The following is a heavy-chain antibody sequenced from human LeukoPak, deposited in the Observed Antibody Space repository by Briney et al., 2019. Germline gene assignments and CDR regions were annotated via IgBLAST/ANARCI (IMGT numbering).Heavy chain of an antibody. CDR1: GASISNNNFY. J-gene: IGHJ2*01. Sequence: PSETLSLTCDVSGASISNNNFYWGWIRQPPGKGLEWIGEINHSGSTNYNPSLKSRVTISVDTSKNQFSLKLSSVTAADAAVYYCARVGPRLYCSSTSCRSSWSWYFDLWGRGTLVTVSS. CDR3: ARVGPRLYCSSTSCRSSWSWYFDL. CDR2: INHSGST. D-gene: IGHD2-2*01. V-gene: IGHV4-39*07.